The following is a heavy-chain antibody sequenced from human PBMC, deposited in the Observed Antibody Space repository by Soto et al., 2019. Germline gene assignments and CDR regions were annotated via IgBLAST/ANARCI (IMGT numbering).Heavy chain of an antibody. Sequence: PGGSLRLSCAASGFTFSSYAMSWVRQAPGKGLEWVSAISGSGGSTYYADSVKGRFTISRDNSKNTLYLQMNSLRAEDTAVYYCAKQEASVAGIIGFFGYFDYWGQGTLVTVSS. D-gene: IGHD6-19*01. CDR3: AKQEASVAGIIGFFGYFDY. J-gene: IGHJ4*02. CDR1: GFTFSSYA. V-gene: IGHV3-23*01. CDR2: ISGSGGST.